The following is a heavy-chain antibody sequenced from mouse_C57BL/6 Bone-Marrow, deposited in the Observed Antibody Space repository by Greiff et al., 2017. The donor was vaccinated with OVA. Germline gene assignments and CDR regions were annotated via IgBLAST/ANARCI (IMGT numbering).Heavy chain of an antibody. CDR2: IDPEDGET. CDR1: GFNIKDYY. Sequence: VQLQQSGAELVRPGASVKLSCTASGFNIKDYYMHWVKQRTEQGLEWIGRIDPEDGETKYAPKFQGKATITADTSSNTAYMQSSSLSSEDTAVYYCARATLYYSSSNFSWFAYWGQGTLVTVSA. V-gene: IGHV14-2*01. CDR3: ARATLYYSSSNFSWFAY. D-gene: IGHD1-1*01. J-gene: IGHJ3*01.